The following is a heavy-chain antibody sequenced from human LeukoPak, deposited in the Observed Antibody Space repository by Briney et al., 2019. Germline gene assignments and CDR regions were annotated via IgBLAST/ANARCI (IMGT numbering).Heavy chain of an antibody. D-gene: IGHD6-13*01. Sequence: GGSLRLSCAASGFTFSDYYMNWIRQAPGKGLEWISYISSSGSTTYYADSVKGRFTISKDNSKNTLYLQMNSLRAEDTAVYYCARGLIAAAGTYDYWGQGTLVTVSS. CDR3: ARGLIAAAGTYDY. V-gene: IGHV3-11*01. J-gene: IGHJ4*02. CDR2: ISSSGSTT. CDR1: GFTFSDYY.